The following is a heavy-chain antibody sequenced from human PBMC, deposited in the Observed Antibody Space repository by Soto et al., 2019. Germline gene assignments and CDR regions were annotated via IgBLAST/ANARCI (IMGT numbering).Heavy chain of an antibody. CDR2: IYYSGST. Sequence: SETLSLTCTVSGGSISSSSYYWGWIRQPPGKGLEWIGSIYYSGSTYYNPSLKSRVTISVDTSKNQFSLKLSSVTAADTAVYYCARGDPYIWGQGTMVTVSS. CDR3: ARGDPYI. J-gene: IGHJ3*02. V-gene: IGHV4-39*07. CDR1: GGSISSSSYY.